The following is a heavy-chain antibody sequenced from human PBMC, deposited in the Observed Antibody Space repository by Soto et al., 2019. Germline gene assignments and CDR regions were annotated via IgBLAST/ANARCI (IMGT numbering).Heavy chain of an antibody. D-gene: IGHD5-12*01. CDR2: IIPIFGTA. V-gene: IGHV1-69*06. J-gene: IGHJ6*02. Sequence: SVKVSCKASGGTFSTYAINWVRQAPGQGLEWMGGIIPIFGTANYAHKFQGRVTITADKSTSTAYMELSSLRSEDTAVYYCARVVATTSYDYYGMYLWGQATTV. CDR1: GGTFSTYA. CDR3: ARVVATTSYDYYGMYL.